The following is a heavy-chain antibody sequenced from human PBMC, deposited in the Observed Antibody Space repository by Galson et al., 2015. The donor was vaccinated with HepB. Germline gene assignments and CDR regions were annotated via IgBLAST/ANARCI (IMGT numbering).Heavy chain of an antibody. V-gene: IGHV3-13*01. J-gene: IGHJ4*02. CDR1: GFTFSSYD. D-gene: IGHD6-13*01. Sequence: SLRLSCAASGFTFSSYDMHWVRQATEKGLEWVSAIGTAGDTYYPGSVKGRFTISRENAKNSLYLQMNGLRAGDTAEYYCARSARGRQLAPLFDYWGQGTLVTASS. CDR2: IGTAGDT. CDR3: ARSARGRQLAPLFDY.